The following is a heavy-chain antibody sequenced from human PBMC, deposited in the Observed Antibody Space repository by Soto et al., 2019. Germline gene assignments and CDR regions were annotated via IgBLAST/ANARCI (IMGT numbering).Heavy chain of an antibody. CDR1: GFTFSNFA. J-gene: IGHJ3*02. CDR3: AKDYYGSGSYQSYAFDI. D-gene: IGHD3-10*01. Sequence: GGSLRLSCAATGFTFSNFAMHWVRQAPGKGLEWVAVISYDGSNKYYADSVKGRFTISRDNSKNTLYLQMNSLRGEDTAVYYCAKDYYGSGSYQSYAFDIWGQGTMVTVSS. CDR2: ISYDGSNK. V-gene: IGHV3-30-3*01.